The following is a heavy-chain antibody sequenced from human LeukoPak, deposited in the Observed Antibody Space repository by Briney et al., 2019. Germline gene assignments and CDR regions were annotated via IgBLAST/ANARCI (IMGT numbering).Heavy chain of an antibody. CDR1: GASISSRNSY. V-gene: IGHV4-39*01. Sequence: PSETLSLTCTVSGASISSRNSYWGWIRQPPGKGLEWIGSIYYSGSTYYNPSLKSRVTISVDTSKNQFSLKLSSVTAADTAVYYCARHLRRNYDILTGYQAEYYFDYWGQGTLVTVSS. CDR2: IYYSGST. CDR3: ARHLRRNYDILTGYQAEYYFDY. D-gene: IGHD3-9*01. J-gene: IGHJ4*02.